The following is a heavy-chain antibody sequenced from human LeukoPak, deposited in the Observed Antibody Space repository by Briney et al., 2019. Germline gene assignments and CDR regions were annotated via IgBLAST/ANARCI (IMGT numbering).Heavy chain of an antibody. V-gene: IGHV3-53*01. D-gene: IGHD6-13*01. CDR2: IYYGGST. J-gene: IGHJ4*02. CDR3: ARTYSSSSYSPFDY. CDR1: GFIVSGNY. Sequence: PGGSLRLSCAASGFIVSGNYMNWVRQAPGKGLEWVSVIYYGGSTYYADSVKGRFTISRDNSKNTLYLQMNSLRAEDTAVYYCARTYSSSSYSPFDYWGQGTLVTVSS.